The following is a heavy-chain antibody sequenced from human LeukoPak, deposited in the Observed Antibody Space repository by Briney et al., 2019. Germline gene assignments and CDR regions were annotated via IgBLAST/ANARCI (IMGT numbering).Heavy chain of an antibody. J-gene: IGHJ4*02. V-gene: IGHV3-9*01. CDR2: ISWNSGSI. CDR1: GFTFDDFA. D-gene: IGHD1-26*01. Sequence: GGSLRLSCAASGFTFDDFALHWVRQPPGKGLEWVSGISWNSGSIGYADSVKGRFTISRDNSKNTLYLQMNNLRAEDTAVYYCARGRPVGASTVEDYWGQGTLVTVSS. CDR3: ARGRPVGASTVEDY.